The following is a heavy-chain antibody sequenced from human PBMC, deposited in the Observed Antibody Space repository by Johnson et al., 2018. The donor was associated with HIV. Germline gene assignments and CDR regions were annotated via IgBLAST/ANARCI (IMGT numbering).Heavy chain of an antibody. V-gene: IGHV3-11*04. CDR3: AREARRYHYDSSNDAFDI. CDR1: GFTFSDYY. Sequence: HVQLVESGGGLVQPGGPLTLSCAASGFTFSDYYMSWIRQAPGKGLEWVSYSSSSGSTIYYADSVQGRFTISRDNAKNSLYLQMNSLRAEDTAVYYCAREARRYHYDSSNDAFDIWGQGTMVTVSS. J-gene: IGHJ3*02. CDR2: SSSSGSTI. D-gene: IGHD3-22*01.